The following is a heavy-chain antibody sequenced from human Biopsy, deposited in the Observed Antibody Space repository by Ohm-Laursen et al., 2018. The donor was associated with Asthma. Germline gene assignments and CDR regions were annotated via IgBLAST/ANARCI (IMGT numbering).Heavy chain of an antibody. D-gene: IGHD6-19*01. J-gene: IGHJ6*02. CDR1: GGTLSNFA. Sequence: SVKVSCKAPGGTLSNFAISWVRQAPGQGLEWLGGIMTVFGTTNYAQKFQGRVTITADESTSTAYMEVTSLRSEDTAIYHCARCQVGYSSGWSLLLKKIYYSGMDVWGQGTAVTVSS. V-gene: IGHV1-69*13. CDR2: IMTVFGTT. CDR3: ARCQVGYSSGWSLLLKKIYYSGMDV.